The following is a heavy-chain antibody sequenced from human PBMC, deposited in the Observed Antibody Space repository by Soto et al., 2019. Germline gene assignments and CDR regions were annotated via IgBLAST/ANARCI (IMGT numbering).Heavy chain of an antibody. D-gene: IGHD4-17*01. J-gene: IGHJ4*02. V-gene: IGHV3-30*18. Sequence: QVQLVESGGGVVQPGRSLRLSCAASGFTFSSYGMHWVRQAPGKGLEWVAVISYDGSNKYYADSVKGRFTISRDNSKNTLYLQMNSLRAEDTAVYYCAKDRRTTVVTPGNYWGQGTLVTVSS. CDR2: ISYDGSNK. CDR3: AKDRRTTVVTPGNY. CDR1: GFTFSSYG.